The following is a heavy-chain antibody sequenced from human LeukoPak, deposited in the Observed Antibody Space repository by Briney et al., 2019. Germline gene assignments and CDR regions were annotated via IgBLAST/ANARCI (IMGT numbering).Heavy chain of an antibody. Sequence: SVKVSCKAYGGTFSSYAISWVRQAPGQGLEWMGRIIPIFGTANYAQKFQGRVTITTDESTSTAYMELSSLRSEDTAVYYCARERLSRVAMVSFDYWGQGTLVTVSS. CDR2: IIPIFGTA. CDR1: GGTFSSYA. CDR3: ARERLSRVAMVSFDY. D-gene: IGHD5-18*01. J-gene: IGHJ4*02. V-gene: IGHV1-69*05.